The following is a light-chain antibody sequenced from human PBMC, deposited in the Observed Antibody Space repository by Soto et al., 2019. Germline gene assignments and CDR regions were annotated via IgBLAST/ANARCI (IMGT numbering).Light chain of an antibody. CDR1: QNIGNW. V-gene: IGKV1-5*03. CDR2: KAS. Sequence: DIQMTQSPSTLSASVGDSVTITCRAGQNIGNWLAWYQQKPGTAPKLLIHKASILESGVPPRFSGSGSGTEFILTITSLQPDDFATYFCQHYNPHRTFGQGTKVEIK. J-gene: IGKJ1*01. CDR3: QHYNPHRT.